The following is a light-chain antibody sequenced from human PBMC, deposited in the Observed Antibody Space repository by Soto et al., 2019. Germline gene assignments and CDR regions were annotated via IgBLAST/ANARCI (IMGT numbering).Light chain of an antibody. CDR3: QQYGTSIT. Sequence: EIVLTQSPGTLSLSPGERATLSCRASQSFSSSYLAWYQQKPGQAPRLLIYGASSRATGIPDRFSGSGSGKDITLTISRLEPEDFAVYYCQQYGTSITFGQGTRLEI. CDR1: QSFSSSY. J-gene: IGKJ5*01. CDR2: GAS. V-gene: IGKV3-20*01.